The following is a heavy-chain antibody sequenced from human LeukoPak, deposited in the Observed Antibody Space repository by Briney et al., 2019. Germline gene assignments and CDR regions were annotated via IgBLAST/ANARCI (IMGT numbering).Heavy chain of an antibody. D-gene: IGHD3-10*01. Sequence: NPSQTLSLTCTVSGGSISSGGYYWSWIRQHPGKGLEWIGYIYYSGSTYYNPSLKSRVAISVDTSKNQFSLKLSPVTAADTAVYYCARPRSGSSGLDFDYWGQGTLVTVSS. J-gene: IGHJ4*02. CDR1: GGSISSGGYY. CDR3: ARPRSGSSGLDFDY. CDR2: IYYSGST. V-gene: IGHV4-31*03.